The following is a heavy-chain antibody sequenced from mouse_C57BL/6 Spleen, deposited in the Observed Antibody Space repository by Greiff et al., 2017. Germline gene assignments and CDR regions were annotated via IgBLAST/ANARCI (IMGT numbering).Heavy chain of an antibody. V-gene: IGHV3-6*01. CDR3: ATDYGSRHWYFDV. CDR1: GYSITSGYY. CDR2: ISYDGSN. J-gene: IGHJ1*03. Sequence: EVQVVESGPGLVKPSQSLSLTCSVTGYSITSGYYWNWIRQFPGNKLEWMGYISYDGSNNYNPSLKNRISITRDTSKNQFFLKLNSVTTEDTATYYCATDYGSRHWYFDVWGTGTTVTVSS. D-gene: IGHD1-1*01.